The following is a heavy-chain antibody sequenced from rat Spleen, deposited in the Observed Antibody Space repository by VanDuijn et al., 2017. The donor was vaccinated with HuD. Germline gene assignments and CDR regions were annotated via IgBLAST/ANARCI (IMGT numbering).Heavy chain of an antibody. D-gene: IGHD1-4*01. CDR1: GFTFNKYW. Sequence: EVQLVESGGGLVQPGRSLKLSCVASGFTFNKYWMTWIRQAPGKGLEWIASITHVGGTTFYPDSLKGRFTLSRDDARSTLYLQMDSLRSEDTATYYCARGLPGYPFDYWGQGDMVTVSS. CDR2: ITHVGGTT. CDR3: ARGLPGYPFDY. V-gene: IGHV5-31*01. J-gene: IGHJ2*01.